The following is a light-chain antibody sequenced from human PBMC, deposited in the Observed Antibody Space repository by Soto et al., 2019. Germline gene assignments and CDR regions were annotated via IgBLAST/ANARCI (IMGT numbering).Light chain of an antibody. Sequence: DIQMTQSPSSLSASVGDRITITCRASENIARHLNWYQQKPGKAPNLLIYAASNLQNGVPLRFRGGGSGTDFTLTISNLQPEDFATYYCQQSYSTLSIPFGQGTRLEMK. CDR2: AAS. V-gene: IGKV1-39*01. CDR1: ENIARH. CDR3: QQSYSTLSIP. J-gene: IGKJ5*01.